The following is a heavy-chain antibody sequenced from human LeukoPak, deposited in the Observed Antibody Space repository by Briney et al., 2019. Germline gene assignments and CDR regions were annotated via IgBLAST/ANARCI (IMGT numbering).Heavy chain of an antibody. Sequence: GGSLRLSCAASGVSVSNSYMSWVRQAPGKGLEWISVDYRGESTCYADSVKGRFTISRDNFKNTVYLQMNNMRAEDTAVYYCARVGASVAGPFDYWGQGTLVTVSS. CDR3: ARVGASVAGPFDY. D-gene: IGHD6-19*01. J-gene: IGHJ4*02. CDR1: GVSVSNSY. CDR2: DYRGEST. V-gene: IGHV3-53*01.